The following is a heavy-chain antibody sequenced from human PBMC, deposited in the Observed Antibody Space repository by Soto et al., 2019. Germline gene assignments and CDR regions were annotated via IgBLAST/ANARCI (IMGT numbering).Heavy chain of an antibody. Sequence: QVQLVESGGGVVQPGRSLRLSCAASGFTFSSYAMHWVRQAPGKGLERVAVISYDGSNKYYADSVKGRFTISRDNSKNTLYLKMNSLRAEDTAVYYCARVILWFGEPPCYWGQGTLVTVSS. CDR1: GFTFSSYA. J-gene: IGHJ4*02. CDR3: ARVILWFGEPPCY. V-gene: IGHV3-30-3*01. D-gene: IGHD3-10*01. CDR2: ISYDGSNK.